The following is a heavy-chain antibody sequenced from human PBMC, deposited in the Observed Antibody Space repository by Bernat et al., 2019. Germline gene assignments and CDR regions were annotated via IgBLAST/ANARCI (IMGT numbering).Heavy chain of an antibody. J-gene: IGHJ4*02. CDR1: GFTFSSYG. Sequence: LVESGGGVVQPGRSLRLSCAASGFTFSSYGMHWVRQAPGKGLEWVAVISYDGSNKYYADSVKGRFTISRDNSKNTLYLQMNSLRAEDTAVYYCAKDRYSYGSLHYFDYWGQGTLVTVSS. V-gene: IGHV3-30*18. CDR3: AKDRYSYGSLHYFDY. D-gene: IGHD5-18*01. CDR2: ISYDGSNK.